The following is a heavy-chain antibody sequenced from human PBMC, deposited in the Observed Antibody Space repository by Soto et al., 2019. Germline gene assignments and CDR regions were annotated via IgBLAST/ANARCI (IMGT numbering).Heavy chain of an antibody. CDR1: GGSISSGDYY. V-gene: IGHV4-30-4*01. CDR2: IYYSGST. CDR3: ARGLQRALYYYGMDV. Sequence: PSETLSLTCTVSGGSISSGDYYWSWIRQPPGKGLEWIGYIYYSGSTYYNTSLKSRVTISVDTSKNQFSLKLSSVTAADTAVYYCARGLQRALYYYGMDVWGQGTTVTVSS. D-gene: IGHD4-4*01. J-gene: IGHJ6*02.